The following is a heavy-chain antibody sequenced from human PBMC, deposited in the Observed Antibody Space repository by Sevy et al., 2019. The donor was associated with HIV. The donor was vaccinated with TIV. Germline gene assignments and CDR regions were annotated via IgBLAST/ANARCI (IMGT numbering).Heavy chain of an antibody. D-gene: IGHD3-22*01. CDR1: GFTVSSNY. CDR3: ARRKRGRYYDSSGYWPFDY. V-gene: IGHV3-53*01. J-gene: IGHJ4*02. CDR2: IYSGGST. Sequence: GGSLRLSCAASGFTVSSNYMSWVRQAPGKGLEWASVIYSGGSTYYADSVKGRFTISRDNSKNTLYLQMNSLRAEDTAVYYCARRKRGRYYDSSGYWPFDYWGQGTLVTVSS.